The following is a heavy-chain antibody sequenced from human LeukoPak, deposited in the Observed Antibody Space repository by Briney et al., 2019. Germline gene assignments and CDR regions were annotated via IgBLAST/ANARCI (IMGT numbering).Heavy chain of an antibody. Sequence: GRSLRLSCAASGVTFSSYGMHWVRQAPGKGLEWVAAISYDGSNKYYADSVKGRFTISRDNSKNTLYLQMNSLRAEDTAVYYCAKRPYFDYWGQGTLVTVSS. CDR3: AKRPYFDY. CDR2: ISYDGSNK. J-gene: IGHJ4*02. V-gene: IGHV3-30*18. CDR1: GVTFSSYG.